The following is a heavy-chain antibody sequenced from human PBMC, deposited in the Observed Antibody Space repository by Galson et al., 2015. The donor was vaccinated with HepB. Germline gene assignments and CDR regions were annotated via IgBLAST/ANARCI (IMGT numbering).Heavy chain of an antibody. V-gene: IGHV3-30*18. Sequence: SLRLSCAASGFTFSSYGMHWVRQAPGKGLEWVAVISYDGSNKYYADSVKGRFTISRDNSKNTLYLQMNSLRAEDTAVYYCAKDEAVYAIPYYYGMDVWGQGTTDTVSS. CDR1: GFTFSSYG. CDR2: ISYDGSNK. J-gene: IGHJ6*02. D-gene: IGHD2-8*01. CDR3: AKDEAVYAIPYYYGMDV.